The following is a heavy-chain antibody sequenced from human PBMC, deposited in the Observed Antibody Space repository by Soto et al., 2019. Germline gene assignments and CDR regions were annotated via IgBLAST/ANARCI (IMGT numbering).Heavy chain of an antibody. CDR1: GGSISSGDYY. V-gene: IGHV4-30-4*01. Sequence: SETLSLTCTVSGGSISSGDYYWSWIRQPPGKGLEWIGFISYSGSTYYSTSLKSRVTISVDTSKSQFSLNLSFVTAADTAVYYCASQHYYDSSGYYYYYYGMDVWGQGTTVTVSS. CDR3: ASQHYYDSSGYYYYYYGMDV. CDR2: ISYSGST. D-gene: IGHD3-22*01. J-gene: IGHJ6*02.